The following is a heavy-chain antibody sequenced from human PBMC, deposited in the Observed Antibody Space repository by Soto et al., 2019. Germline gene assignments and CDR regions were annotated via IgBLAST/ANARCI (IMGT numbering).Heavy chain of an antibody. Sequence: KASETLSLTCTVSGGSISSSSYYWGWIRQPPGKGLEWIGSIYYSGSTYYNPSLKSRVTISVDTSKNQFSLKLSSVTAEDTAGYYCARQTYGLVDYWGQGTLVTVSS. J-gene: IGHJ4*02. V-gene: IGHV4-39*01. CDR2: IYYSGST. D-gene: IGHD1-26*01. CDR1: GGSISSSSYY. CDR3: ARQTYGLVDY.